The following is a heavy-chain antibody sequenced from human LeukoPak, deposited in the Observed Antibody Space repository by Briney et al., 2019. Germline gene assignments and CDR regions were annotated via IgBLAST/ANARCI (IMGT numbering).Heavy chain of an antibody. Sequence: SETLSLTCTVSGGSISSGGYYWSWIRQPPGKGLEWIGYIYHSGSTYYNPSLKSRVTISVDTSKNQFSLKLSSVTAADTAVYYCAICIAVAGSFDYWGQGTLVTVSS. J-gene: IGHJ4*02. CDR2: IYHSGST. CDR1: GGSISSGGYY. CDR3: AICIAVAGSFDY. D-gene: IGHD6-19*01. V-gene: IGHV4-30-2*01.